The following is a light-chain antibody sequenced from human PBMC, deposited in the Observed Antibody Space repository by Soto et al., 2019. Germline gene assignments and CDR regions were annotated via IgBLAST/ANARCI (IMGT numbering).Light chain of an antibody. CDR3: QQYGSSPPWT. Sequence: EIVLTQSAGTLSLSPGERATLSCSASQSVSSSYLAWYQQKPGQAPRLLIYGASSRATGIPDRFSGSGSGTDFTLTISRLEPEDFAVYYCQQYGSSPPWTFGQGTKVDIK. J-gene: IGKJ1*01. CDR1: QSVSSSY. V-gene: IGKV3-20*01. CDR2: GAS.